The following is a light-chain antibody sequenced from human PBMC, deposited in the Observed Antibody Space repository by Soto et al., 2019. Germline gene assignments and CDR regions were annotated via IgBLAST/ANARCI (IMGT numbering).Light chain of an antibody. J-gene: IGKJ5*01. V-gene: IGKV1-5*03. CDR1: HSIIKW. Sequence: DIQMTQSPTSLSASVGDRVTITCRASHSIIKWLAWYQQKPGKAPNLLIYEASTLQSGVPSRFSGSGSGTEFTLTISSLQPDDSATYYCEQAGSFPITFGQGTRLEIK. CDR2: EAS. CDR3: EQAGSFPIT.